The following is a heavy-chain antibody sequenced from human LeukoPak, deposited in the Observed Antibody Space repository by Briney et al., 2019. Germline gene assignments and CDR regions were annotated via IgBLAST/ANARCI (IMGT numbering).Heavy chain of an antibody. D-gene: IGHD4-17*01. CDR1: GYTFTSYY. Sequence: ASVKVSCKASGYTFTSYYMHWVRQAPGQGLEWMGIINPSGGSTSYAQKFQGRVTMTRDMSTSTVYMELSSLRSEDTAVYYCAAVTQDNWFDPWGQGNLVTVSS. V-gene: IGHV1-46*03. CDR3: AAVTQDNWFDP. J-gene: IGHJ5*02. CDR2: INPSGGST.